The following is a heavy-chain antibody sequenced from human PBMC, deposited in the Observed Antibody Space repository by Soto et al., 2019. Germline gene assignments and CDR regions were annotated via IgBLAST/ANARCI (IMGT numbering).Heavy chain of an antibody. CDR1: GFSISDYA. CDR3: AKDGIRKDDY. V-gene: IGHV3-23*01. J-gene: IGHJ4*02. Sequence: VVSLRLSGSASGFSISDYAMSWVRQAPGKGLEWVSSISDSGTKTFHGDSVKGRFAISRDTSKNTVYMQMNNLRVEDTALYYCAKDGIRKDDYWGQGTVVTVSS. CDR2: ISDSGTKT.